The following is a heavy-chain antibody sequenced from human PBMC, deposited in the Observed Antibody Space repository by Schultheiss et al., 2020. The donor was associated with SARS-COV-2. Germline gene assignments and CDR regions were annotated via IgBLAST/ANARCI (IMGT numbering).Heavy chain of an antibody. CDR2: INPNSGGT. V-gene: IGHV1-2*06. Sequence: ASVKVSCKASGYTFTGYYMHWVRQAPGQGLEWMGRINPNSGGTNYAQKLQGRVTMTTDTSTSTAYMELRSLRSDDTAVYYCARGSRDIVVVTAMPFDYWGQGTLVTVSS. D-gene: IGHD2-21*02. CDR3: ARGSRDIVVVTAMPFDY. J-gene: IGHJ4*02. CDR1: GYTFTGYY.